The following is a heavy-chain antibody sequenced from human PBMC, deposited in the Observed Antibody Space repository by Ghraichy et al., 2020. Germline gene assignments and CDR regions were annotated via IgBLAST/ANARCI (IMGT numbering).Heavy chain of an antibody. J-gene: IGHJ4*02. CDR3: ARQDEEYSVLFDY. D-gene: IGHD2-15*01. CDR2: IYPGDSDT. V-gene: IGHV5-51*01. CDR1: GYSFTSYW. Sequence: GESLNISCKGSGYSFTSYWMGWVRQMPGKGLEWMGIIYPGDSDTRYSPSFQGQVTISADKSISTAYLQWSSLKASDTAMYYCARQDEEYSVLFDYWGQGTLVTVSS.